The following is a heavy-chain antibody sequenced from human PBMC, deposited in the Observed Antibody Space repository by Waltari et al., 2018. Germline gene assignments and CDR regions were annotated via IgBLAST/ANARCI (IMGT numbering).Heavy chain of an antibody. J-gene: IGHJ4*02. CDR1: GFTFSSYA. V-gene: IGHV3-23*01. CDR2: ISGSGGST. D-gene: IGHD4-17*01. Sequence: EVQLLESGGGLVQPGGSLRLSCAASGFTFSSYAMSWVRQAPGKGLGWVSAISGSGGSTYYPDPVKGRFTISRDNSKNTLYLQMNSLRAEDTAVYYCAKERAGGDYGYWGQGTLVTVSS. CDR3: AKERAGGDYGY.